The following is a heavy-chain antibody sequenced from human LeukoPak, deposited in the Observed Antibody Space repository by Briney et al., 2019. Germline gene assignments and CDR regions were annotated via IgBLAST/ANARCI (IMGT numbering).Heavy chain of an antibody. CDR2: INPNSGGT. J-gene: IGHJ5*02. V-gene: IGHV1-2*02. Sequence: ASVKVSCTASGYTFTGYYMHWVRQAPGPGLEWMGWINPNSGGTNYAQKFQGRVTMTRDTSISTAYMELSRLRSDDTAVYYCARDKNADIVVVYNWFDPWGQGTLVTVSS. CDR3: ARDKNADIVVVYNWFDP. D-gene: IGHD2-2*01. CDR1: GYTFTGYY.